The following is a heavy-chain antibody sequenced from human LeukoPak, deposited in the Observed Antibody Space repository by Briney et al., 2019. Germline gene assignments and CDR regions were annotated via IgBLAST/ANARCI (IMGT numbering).Heavy chain of an antibody. CDR3: ARDHDADFWSGYYSDYMDV. J-gene: IGHJ6*03. CDR1: GFTFSSYW. Sequence: GGSLRLSCAASGFTFSSYWMHWVRQAPGKGLVWVSRINTDGSSTSYADSVKGRFTISRDNAKNTLYLQMNSLRAEDTAVYYCARDHDADFWSGYYSDYMDVWGKGTTVTVSS. CDR2: INTDGSST. D-gene: IGHD3-3*01. V-gene: IGHV3-74*01.